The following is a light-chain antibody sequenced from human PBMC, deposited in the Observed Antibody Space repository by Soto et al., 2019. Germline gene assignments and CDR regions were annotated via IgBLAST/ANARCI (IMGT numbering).Light chain of an antibody. Sequence: QSVLTQPPSASGTPGQRVTISCSGSSSNIGSNYVYWYQQLPGTAPKLLIYSNNQRPSGVPDRFSGSESGTSASLAISGLRSEDEADYYCAAWDDSLSGQVVFGGGTKLTVL. J-gene: IGLJ2*01. CDR3: AAWDDSLSGQVV. V-gene: IGLV1-47*02. CDR1: SSNIGSNY. CDR2: SNN.